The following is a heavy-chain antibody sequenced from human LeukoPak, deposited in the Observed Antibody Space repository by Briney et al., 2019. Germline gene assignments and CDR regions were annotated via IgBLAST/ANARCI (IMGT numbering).Heavy chain of an antibody. CDR3: ARDNYVRGIWHASDI. CDR2: SRDKAHSYTA. CDR1: GFTSSDHY. Sequence: GGSLRLSCAASGFTSSDHYMLWVRQSPGKGLEWVGRSRDKAHSYTAEYVASVKGRFTISRDDSKNSVYLQMNSLQIEDTAVYYCARDNYVRGIWHASDIWCQGTMVTVSS. J-gene: IGHJ3*02. V-gene: IGHV3-72*01. D-gene: IGHD3-16*01.